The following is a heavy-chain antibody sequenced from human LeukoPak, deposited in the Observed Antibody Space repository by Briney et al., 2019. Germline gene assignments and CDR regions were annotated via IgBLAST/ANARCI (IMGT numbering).Heavy chain of an antibody. CDR2: IYYSGST. D-gene: IGHD3-3*01. V-gene: IGHV4-39*07. CDR1: GGSISSNSYY. Sequence: PSETLSLTCTVSGGSISSNSYYWGWIRQPPGKGLKWIGSIYYSGSTYYNPSLKSRVTISVDTSKNQFSLKLSSVTAADTAVYYCARVRFDYYYYMDVWGKGTTVTISS. CDR3: ARVRFDYYYYMDV. J-gene: IGHJ6*03.